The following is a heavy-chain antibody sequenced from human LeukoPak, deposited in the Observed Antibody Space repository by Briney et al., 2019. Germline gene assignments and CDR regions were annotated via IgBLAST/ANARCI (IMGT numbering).Heavy chain of an antibody. D-gene: IGHD3-10*01. V-gene: IGHV3-21*01. CDR3: ARGPSGSRTHIDY. Sequence: PGGSLRLSCAASGFTFSSYSMNWVRQAPGKGLEWVSSISSSSSYIYYADSVKGRFTISRDNAKNSLYLQMNSLRAEDTAVYYCARGPSGSRTHIDYWGQGTLVTVSS. CDR1: GFTFSSYS. J-gene: IGHJ4*02. CDR2: ISSSSSYI.